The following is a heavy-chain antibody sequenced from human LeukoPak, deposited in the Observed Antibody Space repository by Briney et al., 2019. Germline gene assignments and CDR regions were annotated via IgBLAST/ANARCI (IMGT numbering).Heavy chain of an antibody. V-gene: IGHV1-69*13. J-gene: IGHJ3*02. CDR2: IIPIFGTA. CDR1: GGTFSSYA. CDR3: ARGDIVVVPAAAQGAFDI. D-gene: IGHD2-2*01. Sequence: SVKVSCKASGGTFSSYAISWVRQAPGQGLEWMGGIIPIFGTANCAQKFQGRVTITADESTSTAYMELSSLRSEDTAVYYCARGDIVVVPAAAQGAFDIWGQGTMVTVSS.